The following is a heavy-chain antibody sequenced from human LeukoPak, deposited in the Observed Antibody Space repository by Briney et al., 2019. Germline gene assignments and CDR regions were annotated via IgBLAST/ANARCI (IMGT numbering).Heavy chain of an antibody. CDR3: ARRARSQASVDY. V-gene: IGHV4-34*01. Sequence: SETLSLTCAVYGGSFSGYYWSWIRQPPGKGLEWIGEINHSGSTNYNPSLKSRVTISVDTSKNQFPLKLSSVTAADTAVYYCARRARSQASVDYWGQGTLVTVSS. J-gene: IGHJ4*02. CDR1: GGSFSGYY. D-gene: IGHD1-26*01. CDR2: INHSGST.